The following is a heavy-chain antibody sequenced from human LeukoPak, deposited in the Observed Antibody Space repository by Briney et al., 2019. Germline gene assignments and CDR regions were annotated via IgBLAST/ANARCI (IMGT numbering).Heavy chain of an antibody. V-gene: IGHV3-74*01. CDR2: ISSDGSSS. J-gene: IGHJ6*02. D-gene: IGHD2-8*02. CDR3: ARGRWDTGGLHGLDV. Sequence: QPGGSLRLSCVASGFTFSNSWMHWVRQVPGKGLLWVSRISSDGSSSIYADSVKGRFTISRDNAKNTLYLQGNNLRAEDTAVYCCARGRWDTGGLHGLDVWGQGTTVTVSS. CDR1: GFTFSNSW.